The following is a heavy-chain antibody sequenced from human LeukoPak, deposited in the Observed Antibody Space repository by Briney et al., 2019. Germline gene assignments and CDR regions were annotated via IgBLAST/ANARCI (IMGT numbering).Heavy chain of an antibody. CDR1: GFTFSSYA. Sequence: GGSLRLSCAASGFTFSSYAMSWVRQAQGKGLEWVSAISGSGSSTYYADSVKGRCTISRDKNTLYLQMNSLRAEDTAVYYCAKDQSGYDSWGQGTLVTVSS. J-gene: IGHJ4*02. D-gene: IGHD5-12*01. V-gene: IGHV3-23*01. CDR2: ISGSGSST. CDR3: AKDQSGYDS.